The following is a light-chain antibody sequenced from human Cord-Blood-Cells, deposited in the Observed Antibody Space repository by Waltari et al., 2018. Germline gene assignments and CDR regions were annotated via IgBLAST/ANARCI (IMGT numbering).Light chain of an antibody. CDR1: QSVLYSSNNKNY. Sequence: DIVMTQSPDSLAVPLGERATINCKSRQSVLYSSNNKNYLAWYQQKPGQPPNLLIYWASTRESGVPDRFSGSGSGTDFTLTISSLQAEDVAVYYCQQYYSTPYTFGHGTKLEIK. V-gene: IGKV4-1*01. CDR3: QQYYSTPYT. J-gene: IGKJ2*01. CDR2: WAS.